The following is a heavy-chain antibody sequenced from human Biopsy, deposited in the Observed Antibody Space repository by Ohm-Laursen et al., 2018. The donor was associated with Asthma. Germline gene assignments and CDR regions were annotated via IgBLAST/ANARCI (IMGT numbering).Heavy chain of an antibody. Sequence: SLRLSCAVSGFAFNNSSMTWVRQAPGKGLDWVAVISFDGTNRNYTDSVKGRFTISRDNSRNTLHLQMNSLRAEDTAVYYCAKDVFPGWELRRGPDYWGQGTLGTVSS. CDR1: GFAFNNSS. CDR2: ISFDGTNR. V-gene: IGHV3-30-3*02. D-gene: IGHD1-26*01. J-gene: IGHJ4*02. CDR3: AKDVFPGWELRRGPDY.